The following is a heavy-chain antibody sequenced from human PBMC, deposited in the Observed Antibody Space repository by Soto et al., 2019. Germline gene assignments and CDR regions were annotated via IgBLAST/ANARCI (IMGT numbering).Heavy chain of an antibody. D-gene: IGHD4-17*01. CDR3: AKDNTATSPSRYRFGMDV. V-gene: IGHV1-18*01. Sequence: QLQLMQSGPEVKKPGASLKVSCKASGYSFTSYGISWVRQAPGRGLEWMGWISGYNGNTNYEQKFKGRVTMTIDAATSTAYMALRSLASDDTAVYYCAKDNTATSPSRYRFGMDVWGPGTTVTVSS. CDR2: ISGYNGNT. J-gene: IGHJ6*02. CDR1: GYSFTSYG.